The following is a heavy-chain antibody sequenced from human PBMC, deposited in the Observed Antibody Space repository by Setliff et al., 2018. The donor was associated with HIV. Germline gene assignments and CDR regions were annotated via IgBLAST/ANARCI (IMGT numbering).Heavy chain of an antibody. J-gene: IGHJ4*02. V-gene: IGHV3-23*01. CDR2: ITQTGDKT. Sequence: GGSLRLSCVASGFTFSNYAMNWVRQAPGKGLEWVSGITQTGDKTYYADPVKGRFVISRDNSKNTVYLEMNNLMSEDTAVYYCAKSASWDLRGWLHWGQGTLVTVSS. CDR1: GFTFSNYA. D-gene: IGHD6-19*01. CDR3: AKSASWDLRGWLH.